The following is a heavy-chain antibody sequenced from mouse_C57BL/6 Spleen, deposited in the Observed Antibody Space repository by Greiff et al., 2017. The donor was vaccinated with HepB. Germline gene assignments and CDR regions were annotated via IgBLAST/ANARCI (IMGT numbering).Heavy chain of an antibody. J-gene: IGHJ2*01. Sequence: QVQLKQSGAELVKPGASVKISCKASGYAFSSYWMNWVKQRPGKGLEWIGQIYPGDGDTNYNGKFKGKATLTADKSSSTAYMQLSSLTSEDSAVYFCARRKLGLDYFDYWGQGTTLTVSS. CDR3: ARRKLGLDYFDY. CDR1: GYAFSSYW. V-gene: IGHV1-80*01. CDR2: IYPGDGDT. D-gene: IGHD4-1*01.